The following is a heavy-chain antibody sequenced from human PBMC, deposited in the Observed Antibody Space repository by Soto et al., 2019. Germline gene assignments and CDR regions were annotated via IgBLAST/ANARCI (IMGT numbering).Heavy chain of an antibody. CDR1: GYNFPKYW. Sequence: GESLKISCKGSGYNFPKYWIGWVRQMPGKGLEWMGIIYPDDSDTRYSPSFQGQVTISVDKSVSTAYLQWSSLKASDSAMYFCARHNGYNFPGRDYWGQGTLVTVSS. D-gene: IGHD1-1*01. CDR3: ARHNGYNFPGRDY. J-gene: IGHJ4*02. V-gene: IGHV5-51*01. CDR2: IYPDDSDT.